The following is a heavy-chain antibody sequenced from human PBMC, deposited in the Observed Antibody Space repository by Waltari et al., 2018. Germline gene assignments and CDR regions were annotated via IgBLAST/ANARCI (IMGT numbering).Heavy chain of an antibody. V-gene: IGHV4-39*01. CDR2: IYYSGST. Sequence: QLQLQESGPGLVKPSETLSLTCTVSGGSISSSSYYWGWIRQPPGMGLEWIGSIYYSGSTYYNPSLKSRVTISVDTSKNQFSLKLSSVTAADTAVYYCARGDYVWGSYRYTDAFDIWGQGTMVTVSS. J-gene: IGHJ3*02. D-gene: IGHD3-16*02. CDR3: ARGDYVWGSYRYTDAFDI. CDR1: GGSISSSSYY.